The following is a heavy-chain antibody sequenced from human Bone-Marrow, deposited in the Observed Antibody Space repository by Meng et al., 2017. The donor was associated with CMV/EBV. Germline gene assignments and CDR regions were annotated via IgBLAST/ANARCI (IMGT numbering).Heavy chain of an antibody. D-gene: IGHD1-1*01. CDR1: GGSISSYY. V-gene: IGHV4-59*01. Sequence: SETLSLTCTVSGGSISSYYWSWIRQPPGKGLEWIGYIYYSGSTNYNPSLTSRVTISVDPSKNQFSLKLSSLTAADTAVYYCARARRNYYYGMDVWGQGNTVNGAS. J-gene: IGHJ6*01. CDR3: ARARRNYYYGMDV. CDR2: IYYSGST.